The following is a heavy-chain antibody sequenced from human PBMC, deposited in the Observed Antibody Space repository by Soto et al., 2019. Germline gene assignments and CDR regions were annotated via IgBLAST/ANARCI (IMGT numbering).Heavy chain of an antibody. D-gene: IGHD2-8*01. Sequence: QVQLQESGPGLVKPSQTLSLTCTVSGGSISSGGYYWSWIRQHPGKGLEWIGYIYYSGSTYYNPSLKSRVTISVDTSKNQFSLKPSSVTAADTAVYYCAASYCTNGVCYPRNYYYYMDVWGKGTTVTVSS. J-gene: IGHJ6*03. CDR2: IYYSGST. V-gene: IGHV4-31*03. CDR3: AASYCTNGVCYPRNYYYYMDV. CDR1: GGSISSGGYY.